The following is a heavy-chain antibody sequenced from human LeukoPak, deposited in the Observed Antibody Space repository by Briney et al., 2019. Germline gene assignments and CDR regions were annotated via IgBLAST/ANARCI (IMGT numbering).Heavy chain of an antibody. CDR1: GFTSGDYA. Sequence: GGSLRLSCTASGFTSGDYAMGWVRQAPGKGLEWVGFIRSKAHGGTTEYAGTVKGRFTISRDDSKSIAYLQMNSLKIEDTAVYYCTRGVEWMSRWNIRKVDYWGQRTLVTVSS. CDR2: IRSKAHGGTT. V-gene: IGHV3-49*04. CDR3: TRGVEWMSRWNIRKVDY. J-gene: IGHJ4*02. D-gene: IGHD2/OR15-2a*01.